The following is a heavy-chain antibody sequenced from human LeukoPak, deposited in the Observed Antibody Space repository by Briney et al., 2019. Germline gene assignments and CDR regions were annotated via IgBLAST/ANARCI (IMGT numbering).Heavy chain of an antibody. D-gene: IGHD3-22*01. CDR3: VKSIYYDSSGPFDY. V-gene: IGHV3-9*03. Sequence: GGSLRLSCAASGFTFDDYAMHWVRQAPGKGLEWVLGISWNSGSIGYADSVKGRFTISRDNAKNSLYLQMNSLRPEDMALYYCVKSIYYDSSGPFDYWGQGTLVTVSS. CDR1: GFTFDDYA. CDR2: ISWNSGSI. J-gene: IGHJ4*02.